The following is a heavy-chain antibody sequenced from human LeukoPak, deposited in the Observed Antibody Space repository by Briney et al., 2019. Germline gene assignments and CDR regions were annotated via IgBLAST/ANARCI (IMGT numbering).Heavy chain of an antibody. CDR2: IYYSKNT. J-gene: IGHJ4*02. V-gene: IGHV4-38-2*01. CDR3: VSPRGFSYGYFDY. CDR1: GFTFSGYA. D-gene: IGHD5-18*01. Sequence: GSLRLSCAASGFTFSGYAMSWVRQAPGKGLEWIGSIYYSKNTYYNPSLKSRVTISADTSKNQFSLTLGSVSATDTAVYYCVSPRGFSYGYFDYWGQGTLVTVSS.